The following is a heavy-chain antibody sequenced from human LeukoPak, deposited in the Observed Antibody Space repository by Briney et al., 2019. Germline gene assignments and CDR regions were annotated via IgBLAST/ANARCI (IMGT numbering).Heavy chain of an antibody. CDR2: IIPMFRTT. V-gene: IGHV1-69*05. CDR3: AKDDGSATMGFDS. Sequence: ASVKVSCKASGGTFSNYAFSWVRQAPGQGLEWMGGIIPMFRTTNYAEQFQGRVTITTDESTNTAYLDLSSLRSEDTAVYYCAKDDGSATMGFDSWGQGTLVSVSS. D-gene: IGHD1-26*01. J-gene: IGHJ5*01. CDR1: GGTFSNYA.